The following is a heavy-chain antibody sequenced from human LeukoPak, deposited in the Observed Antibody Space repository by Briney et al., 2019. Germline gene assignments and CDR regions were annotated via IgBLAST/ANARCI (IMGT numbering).Heavy chain of an antibody. Sequence: SGGSLRLSCAASGFTFSSYSMNWVRQAPGKGLEWVSSISSSSSYIYYADSVKGRFTISRDNAKNSLYLQMNSLRAEDTAVYYCARYDSSGYCPFDYWGQGTLVPVTS. D-gene: IGHD3-22*01. CDR3: ARYDSSGYCPFDY. V-gene: IGHV3-21*01. CDR2: ISSSSSYI. J-gene: IGHJ4*02. CDR1: GFTFSSYS.